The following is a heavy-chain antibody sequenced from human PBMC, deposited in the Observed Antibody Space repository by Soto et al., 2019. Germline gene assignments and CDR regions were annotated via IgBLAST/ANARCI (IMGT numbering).Heavy chain of an antibody. CDR1: GYTFTGYY. Sequence: ASVKVSCKASGYTFTGYYMHWVRQAPGQGLEWMGWINPNSGGTNYAQKFQCRVTMTRDTSISTAYMELSRLRSDDTAVYYCARKLELRGSYYYYYDMDVWGQGTTVTVSS. CDR2: INPNSGGT. CDR3: ARKLELRGSYYYYYDMDV. J-gene: IGHJ6*02. D-gene: IGHD1-7*01. V-gene: IGHV1-2*02.